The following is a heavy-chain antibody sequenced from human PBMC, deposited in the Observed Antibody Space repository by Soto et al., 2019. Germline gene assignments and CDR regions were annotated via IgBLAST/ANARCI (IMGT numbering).Heavy chain of an antibody. CDR3: AKGSYSGTYSDFDY. J-gene: IGHJ4*02. CDR2: ISYDGSNE. Sequence: QVQLVESGGGVVQPGRSLRLSCAASGFTFSRYDMHWVRQAPGEGLEWVAAISYDGSNEYYRDSVKGRFTISRDNSRTTLYLQMNSLRPEDTDVYYCAKGSYSGTYSDFDYWGQGTLVTVSS. V-gene: IGHV3-30*18. CDR1: GFTFSRYD. D-gene: IGHD1-26*01.